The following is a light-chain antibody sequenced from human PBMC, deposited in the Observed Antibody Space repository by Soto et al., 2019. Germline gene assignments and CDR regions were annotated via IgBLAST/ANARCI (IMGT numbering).Light chain of an antibody. V-gene: IGKV3-15*01. CDR2: DTS. CDR3: QQYNIWRSIT. CDR1: QTINNN. J-gene: IGKJ3*01. Sequence: VMTQAPATLSVSPGERATLSCRASQTINNNVAWYQQKPGQTPRVIIYDTSTRAANIPARFSGSGYGTYFTLTISSLQSEDFAVYYCQQYNIWRSITFGPGTKVDIK.